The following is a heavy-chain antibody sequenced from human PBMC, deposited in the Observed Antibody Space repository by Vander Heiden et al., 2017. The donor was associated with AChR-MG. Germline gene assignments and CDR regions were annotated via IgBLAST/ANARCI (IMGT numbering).Heavy chain of an antibody. Sequence: QLQLQESGRGLVKPSETLSLTCTVPGGSISSSSYYWGWIRQPPGKGLEWIGSIYYSGSTYYNPSLKSRVTISVDTSKNQFSLKLSSVTAADTAVYYCARRQYYYDSSGYSGYYFDYWGQGTLVTVSS. CDR1: GGSISSSSYY. D-gene: IGHD3-22*01. CDR2: IYYSGST. CDR3: ARRQYYYDSSGYSGYYFDY. V-gene: IGHV4-39*01. J-gene: IGHJ4*02.